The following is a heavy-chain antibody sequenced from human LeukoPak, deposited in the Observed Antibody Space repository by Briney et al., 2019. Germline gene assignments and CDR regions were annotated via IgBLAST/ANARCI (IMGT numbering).Heavy chain of an antibody. V-gene: IGHV4-59*08. CDR1: GASISRYY. J-gene: IGHJ4*02. CDR3: ARRGYYSAYDYDY. D-gene: IGHD5-12*01. CDR2: IYYSGST. Sequence: SETLSLTCTVSGASISRYYWTWIRQPPGKGLEWIGYIYYSGSTNYNPSLKSRVSISLDTSKNQFSLKLSSVTAADTAVYYCARRGYYSAYDYDYWGQGTLVTVSS.